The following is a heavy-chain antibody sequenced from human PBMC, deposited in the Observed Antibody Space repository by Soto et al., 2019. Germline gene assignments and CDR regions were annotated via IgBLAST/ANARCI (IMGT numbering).Heavy chain of an antibody. CDR2: ISSTSSYI. J-gene: IGHJ4*02. Sequence: PGGSLRLSCAASGFTFSTYSMKWVRRAPGKGLEWVSSISSTSSYIYYVDSVKGRFTVSRDNALNSLYLQMSSLRAEDTAVYYCARGKMSTNFFDYWGLGT. D-gene: IGHD1-1*01. CDR3: ARGKMSTNFFDY. CDR1: GFTFSTYS. V-gene: IGHV3-21*01.